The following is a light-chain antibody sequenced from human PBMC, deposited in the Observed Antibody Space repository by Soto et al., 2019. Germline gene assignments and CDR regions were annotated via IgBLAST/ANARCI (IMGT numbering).Light chain of an antibody. CDR2: WAS. CDR3: QQYYSTPYT. J-gene: IGKJ2*01. CDR1: QRVLYSSNTKTY. V-gene: IGKV4-1*01. Sequence: DIVMTQSPDSLAVSLGERATINCKSSQRVLYSSNTKTYLAWSQQKPGQPPKLLIYWASTRESGVPDRFSGSGSGTDFTITISSLQAEDVAVYDCQQYYSTPYTFGQGTKLEIK.